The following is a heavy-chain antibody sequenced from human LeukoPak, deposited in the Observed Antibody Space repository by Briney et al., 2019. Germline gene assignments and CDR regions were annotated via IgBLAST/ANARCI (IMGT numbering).Heavy chain of an antibody. D-gene: IGHD3-10*01. CDR3: ARAAYYYGSGSYSGRYYFDY. V-gene: IGHV3-66*01. CDR2: IYSGGST. J-gene: IGHJ4*02. Sequence: GGSLRLSCAASGFTVSSNYMSWVRQAPGKGLEWVSVIYSGGSTYYADSVKGRFTISRDNSKNTLCLQMNSLRAEDTAVYYCARAAYYYGSGSYSGRYYFDYWGQGTLVTVSS. CDR1: GFTVSSNY.